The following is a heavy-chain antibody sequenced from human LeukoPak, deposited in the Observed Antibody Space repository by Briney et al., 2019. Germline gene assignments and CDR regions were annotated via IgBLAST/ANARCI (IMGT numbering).Heavy chain of an antibody. D-gene: IGHD1-20*01. CDR1: GGTFSSYA. Sequence: ASVKVSCKASGGTFSSYAISWVRQAPGQGLEWMGGIIPIFGTANYAQKFQGRVTITTDESTSTAYMELSSLRSEDTAVYYCARVRRITGTSRGYYFDYWGQGTLVTVSS. J-gene: IGHJ4*02. V-gene: IGHV1-69*05. CDR3: ARVRRITGTSRGYYFDY. CDR2: IIPIFGTA.